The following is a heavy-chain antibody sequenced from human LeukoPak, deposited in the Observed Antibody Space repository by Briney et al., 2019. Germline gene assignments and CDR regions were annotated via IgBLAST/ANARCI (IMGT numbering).Heavy chain of an antibody. CDR3: ATQGGKLRFLEWLPYYFDY. CDR1: GCNVSSYD. D-gene: IGHD3-3*01. V-gene: IGHV1-69*13. CDR2: IIPIFGTA. J-gene: IGHJ4*02. Sequence: SVKVSCKATGCNVSSYDIGWVRQAPGQGLEWMGGIIPIFGTANYAQKFQGSVTITADESTSTAYMELSSLRSEDTAVYYCATQGGKLRFLEWLPYYFDYWGQGTLVTVSS.